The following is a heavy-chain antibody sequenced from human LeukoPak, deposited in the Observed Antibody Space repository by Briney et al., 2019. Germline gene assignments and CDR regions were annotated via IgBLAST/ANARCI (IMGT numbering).Heavy chain of an antibody. CDR2: ISGSGGST. V-gene: IGHV3-23*01. CDR1: GFTFSSYG. Sequence: PGGSLRLSCAASGFTFSSYGMSWVRQAPGKGLEWVSAISGSGGSTYYADPVKGRFTISRDNSKNTLYLQMNSLRAEDTAVYYCAKGGPAGQDAFDIWGQGTMVTVSS. D-gene: IGHD6-13*01. CDR3: AKGGPAGQDAFDI. J-gene: IGHJ3*02.